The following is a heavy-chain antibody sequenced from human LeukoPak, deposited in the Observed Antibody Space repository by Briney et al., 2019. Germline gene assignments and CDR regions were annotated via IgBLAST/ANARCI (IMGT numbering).Heavy chain of an antibody. D-gene: IGHD6-19*01. V-gene: IGHV4-34*01. CDR3: ARVVAVAGLDY. J-gene: IGHJ4*02. Sequence: SETLSLTCAVYGGSFSGYYWSWIRQPPGKGLEWIGEINHSGSTNYNPSLKRRVTISVDTSKNQFSLKLSSVTAADTAVYYCARVVAVAGLDYWGQGTLVTVSS. CDR2: INHSGST. CDR1: GGSFSGYY.